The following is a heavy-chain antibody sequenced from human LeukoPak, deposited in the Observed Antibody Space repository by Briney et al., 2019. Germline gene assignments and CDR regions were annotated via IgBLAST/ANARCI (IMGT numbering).Heavy chain of an antibody. CDR2: IYYSGST. CDR3: ARGNYDFWSGYYSQYYYYYMDV. J-gene: IGHJ6*03. D-gene: IGHD3-3*01. V-gene: IGHV4-59*01. CDR1: GGSISSYY. Sequence: SETLSLTCTVSGGSISSYYWSWIRQPPGKGLEWIGYIYYSGSTNYNPSLKSRVTISVDTSKNQFPLKLSSVTAADTAVYYCARGNYDFWSGYYSQYYYYYMDVWGKGTTVTVSS.